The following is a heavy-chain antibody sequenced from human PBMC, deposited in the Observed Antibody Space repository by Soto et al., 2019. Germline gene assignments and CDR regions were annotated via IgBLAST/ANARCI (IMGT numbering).Heavy chain of an antibody. CDR3: ARVGYYGSGNYGNYFDY. J-gene: IGHJ4*02. CDR2: IKQDGGEK. Sequence: EVQVVESGGGLAQPGGSLRLSCAASGFTFNNYWMSWVRQAPGKGLEWVANIKQDGGEKYYVDSVKGRFTISRDNAKDSLYLQLNSLRAEDTAVYYCARVGYYGSGNYGNYFDYWGQGTLVTVSS. D-gene: IGHD3-10*01. CDR1: GFTFNNYW. V-gene: IGHV3-7*03.